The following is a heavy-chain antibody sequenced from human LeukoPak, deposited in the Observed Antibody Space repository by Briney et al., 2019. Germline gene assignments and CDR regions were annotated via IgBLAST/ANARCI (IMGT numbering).Heavy chain of an antibody. D-gene: IGHD5-18*01. CDR3: ARAFVDTHYYYYGMDA. CDR2: ISSSSSYI. Sequence: GGSLRLSCAASGFTFSSYSMNWVRQAPGKGLEWVSSISSSSSYIYYADSVKGRFTISRDNAKNSLYLQMNSLRAEDTAVYYCARAFVDTHYYYYGMDAWGQGTTVTVSS. J-gene: IGHJ6*02. CDR1: GFTFSSYS. V-gene: IGHV3-21*01.